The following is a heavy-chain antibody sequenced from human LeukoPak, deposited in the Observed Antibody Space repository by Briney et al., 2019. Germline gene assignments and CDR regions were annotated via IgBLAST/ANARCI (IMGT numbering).Heavy chain of an antibody. V-gene: IGHV3-23*01. CDR3: AKQGRNDFVDS. Sequence: PEGSLRLSCAASGFSLRSFAMSWVRQAPGKGLEWVSASSGDGGNTDYANSVKGRFTISRDNSKNTIYLQMNSLRADDTAVYYCAKQGRNDFVDSWGQGTLVTVSS. CDR1: GFSLRSFA. CDR2: SSGDGGNT. J-gene: IGHJ4*02. D-gene: IGHD3-3*01.